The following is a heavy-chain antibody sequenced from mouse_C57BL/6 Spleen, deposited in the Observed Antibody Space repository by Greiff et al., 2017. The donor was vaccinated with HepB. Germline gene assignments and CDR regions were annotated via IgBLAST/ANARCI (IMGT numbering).Heavy chain of an antibody. J-gene: IGHJ2*01. CDR2: IDPSDSET. CDR3: ASYGSSYGGY. D-gene: IGHD1-1*01. Sequence: QVQLQQPGAELVRPGSSVKLSCKASGYTFTSYWMHWVKQRPIQGLEWIGNIDPSDSETHYNQKFKDKATLTVDKSSSTAYMQLSSLTSEDSAVYYCASYGSSYGGYWGQGTTLTVSS. CDR1: GYTFTSYW. V-gene: IGHV1-52*01.